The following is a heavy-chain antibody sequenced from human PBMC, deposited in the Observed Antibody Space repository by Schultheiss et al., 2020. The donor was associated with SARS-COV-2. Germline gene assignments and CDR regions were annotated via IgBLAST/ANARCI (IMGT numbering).Heavy chain of an antibody. J-gene: IGHJ4*02. Sequence: GGSLRLSCVASAFTFSSYSINWVRQAPGKGLEWISSISNRGTYIYYADSVKGRFTISRDNAKESLYLQMSSLRAEDTAVYFCAKDQLRYCSSTSCPPGDWGQGTLVTVSS. CDR1: AFTFSSYS. CDR3: AKDQLRYCSSTSCPPGD. D-gene: IGHD2-2*01. V-gene: IGHV3-21*04. CDR2: ISNRGTYI.